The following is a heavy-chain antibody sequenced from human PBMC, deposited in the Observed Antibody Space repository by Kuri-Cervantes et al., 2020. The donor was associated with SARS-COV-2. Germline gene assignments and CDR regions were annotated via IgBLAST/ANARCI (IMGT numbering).Heavy chain of an antibody. CDR1: GGSFSAYY. CDR2: IYHSGST. J-gene: IGHJ4*02. Sequence: SETLSLTCAVFGGSFSAYYWNWIRQPPGKGLEWIGSIYHSGSTYYNPSLKSRVTISVDTSKNQFSLKLSSVTAADTAVYYCARDLTGPKYDFWSGPEYYFDYWGQGTLVTVSS. CDR3: ARDLTGPKYDFWSGPEYYFDY. V-gene: IGHV4-34*01. D-gene: IGHD3-3*01.